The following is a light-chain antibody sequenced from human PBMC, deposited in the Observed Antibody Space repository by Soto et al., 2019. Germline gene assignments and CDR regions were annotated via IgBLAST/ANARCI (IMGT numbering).Light chain of an antibody. J-gene: IGKJ4*01. CDR2: DAS. CDR3: QQRSKWPLT. CDR1: QSVSSH. V-gene: IGKV3-11*01. Sequence: EIVLTQSPATLSLSPGERATLSCRASQSVSSHLAWYQQRPGQAPRLLIYDASNRATGIPARFSGSGSGTDFTLTISSPEPDDFAVYYCQQRSKWPLTFGGGTKV.